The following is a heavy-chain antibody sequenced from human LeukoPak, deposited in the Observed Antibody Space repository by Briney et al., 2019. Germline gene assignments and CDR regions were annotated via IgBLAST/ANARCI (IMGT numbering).Heavy chain of an antibody. CDR3: ARGLRRDGYNNGDNWFDP. CDR1: GYTFTSYG. D-gene: IGHD5-24*01. CDR2: ISAYNGNT. Sequence: ASVKVSCKASGYTFTSYGISWVRQAPGQGLEWMGWISAYNGNTNYAQKFQGRVTITRDTSASTAYMELSSLRSEDTAVYYCARGLRRDGYNNGDNWFDPWGQGTLVTVSS. V-gene: IGHV1-18*01. J-gene: IGHJ5*02.